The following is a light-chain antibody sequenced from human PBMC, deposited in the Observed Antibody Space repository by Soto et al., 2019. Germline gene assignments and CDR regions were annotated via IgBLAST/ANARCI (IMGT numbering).Light chain of an antibody. J-gene: IGKJ5*01. CDR1: ESVSSV. CDR2: DAS. CDR3: QQRANSIT. V-gene: IGKV3-11*01. Sequence: ILFTQYQPTLSLSPGQRATLSSLARESVSSVVAWYQQKPGQAPRLLIYDASNRAAGIPARFIGSGTGTDVTLTISSLEPEDFAVYSGQQRANSITVGEGTRLEIK.